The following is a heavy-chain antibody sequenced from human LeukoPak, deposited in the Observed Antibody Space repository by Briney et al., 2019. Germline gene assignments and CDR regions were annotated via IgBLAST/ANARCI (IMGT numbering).Heavy chain of an antibody. J-gene: IGHJ6*04. D-gene: IGHD3-10*01. CDR2: INPSGGST. Sequence: ASVKVSCKASGYTFTSYYMHWVRQAPGQGLEWMGIINPSGGSTSYAQKFQGRVTMTRDMSTSIVYMELSSLRSEDTAVYYCARDRRILGSGDIWGKGTTVTVSS. V-gene: IGHV1-46*01. CDR3: ARDRRILGSGDI. CDR1: GYTFTSYY.